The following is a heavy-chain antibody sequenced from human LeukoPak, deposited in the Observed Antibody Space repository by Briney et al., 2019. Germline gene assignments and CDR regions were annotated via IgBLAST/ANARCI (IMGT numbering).Heavy chain of an antibody. CDR1: GGTFSSYA. D-gene: IGHD4-17*01. CDR2: IIPIFGTA. V-gene: IGHV1-69*13. Sequence: ASVKVSCKASGGTFSSYAISWVRQAPGQGLEWMGGIIPIFGTANYAQKFQGRVTITADESTSTAYMELSSLRSEDTAVYYCARDWEDGDYLVRAFDIWGQGTTVTVSS. CDR3: ARDWEDGDYLVRAFDI. J-gene: IGHJ3*02.